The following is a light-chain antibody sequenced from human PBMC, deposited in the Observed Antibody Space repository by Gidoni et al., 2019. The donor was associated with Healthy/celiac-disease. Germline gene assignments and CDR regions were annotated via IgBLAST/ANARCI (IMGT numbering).Light chain of an antibody. Sequence: SYVLTQPTSVSVAPGKTARITCGGNNIGSKSVHWYQQKPGQAPVLVIYYDSDRPSGIPERFSGSNSGNTATLTISRVEAGDEADYYCQVWDSSSDHRVFGTGTKVTVL. CDR2: YDS. CDR1: NIGSKS. V-gene: IGLV3-21*04. CDR3: QVWDSSSDHRV. J-gene: IGLJ1*01.